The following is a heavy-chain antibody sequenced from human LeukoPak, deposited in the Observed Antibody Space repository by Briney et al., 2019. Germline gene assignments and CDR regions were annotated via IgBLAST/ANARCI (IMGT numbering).Heavy chain of an antibody. D-gene: IGHD2-8*01. J-gene: IGHJ6*02. V-gene: IGHV3-11*01. CDR1: GFTFSDYY. CDR2: ISNSGSTV. CDR3: ALGTINKDFYFGMDV. Sequence: PGGSLRLSCAASGFTFSDYYMTWLRQAPGKGLEWLSYISNSGSTVFYADSVKGRFTVSGDNAKRSLYLQIESLRDDDTAVYHCALGTINKDFYFGMDVWGQGTTVTVSS.